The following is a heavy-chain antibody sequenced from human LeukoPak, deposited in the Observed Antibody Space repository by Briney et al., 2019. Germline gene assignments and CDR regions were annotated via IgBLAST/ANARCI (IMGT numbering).Heavy chain of an antibody. CDR1: GLTFSSYG. D-gene: IGHD2-8*01. CDR3: ARVPMVYAIEGIDY. J-gene: IGHJ4*02. Sequence: GGSLRLSCAASGLTFSSYGMHWVRQAPGKGLEWVAVIWYDGSNKYYADSVKGRFTISRDNSKNTLYLQMNSLRAEDTAVYYCARVPMVYAIEGIDYWGQGTVVTVSS. V-gene: IGHV3-33*01. CDR2: IWYDGSNK.